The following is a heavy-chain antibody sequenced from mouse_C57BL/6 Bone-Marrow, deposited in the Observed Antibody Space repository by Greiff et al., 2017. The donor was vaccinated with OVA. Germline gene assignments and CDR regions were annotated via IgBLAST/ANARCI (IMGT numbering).Heavy chain of an antibody. V-gene: IGHV1-85*01. J-gene: IGHJ1*03. CDR3: ARSTGTSDWYFDV. Sequence: QVQLKQSGPELVKPGASVKLSCKASGYTFTSYDINWVKQRPGQGLEWIGWIYPRDGSTKYNEKFKGKATLTVDTSSSTAYMELHSLTSEDSAVYFCARSTGTSDWYFDVWGTGTTVTVSS. CDR2: IYPRDGST. D-gene: IGHD4-1*02. CDR1: GYTFTSYD.